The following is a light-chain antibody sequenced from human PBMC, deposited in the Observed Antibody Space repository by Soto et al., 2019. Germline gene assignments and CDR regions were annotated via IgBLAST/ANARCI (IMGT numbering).Light chain of an antibody. J-gene: IGKJ4*01. CDR1: QSISSW. CDR2: DAS. V-gene: IGKV1-5*01. CDR3: QQYNSYL. Sequence: DIQMTQSPSTLSASVGDRVTITCRASQSISSWLAWYQQKPGKAPKLLIYDASSLESGVPSRFSGSGSGTEFTLTISSLQHDDFATYYCQQYNSYLFGGGTKVEIK.